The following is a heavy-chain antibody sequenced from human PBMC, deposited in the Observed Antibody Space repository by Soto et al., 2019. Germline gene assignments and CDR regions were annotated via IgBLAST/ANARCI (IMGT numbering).Heavy chain of an antibody. CDR3: ALRSMAVVTEY. CDR1: GGSISSGGYS. J-gene: IGHJ4*02. V-gene: IGHV4-30-2*02. Sequence: SETLSLTCAVSGGSISSGGYSWSWIRQPPGKGLEWIGYIYHSGSTYYNPSLKSRVTISVDRSKNQFSLKLSSMTAADTAVYYCALRSMAVVTEYWGQGTLVTVSS. D-gene: IGHD3-22*01. CDR2: IYHSGST.